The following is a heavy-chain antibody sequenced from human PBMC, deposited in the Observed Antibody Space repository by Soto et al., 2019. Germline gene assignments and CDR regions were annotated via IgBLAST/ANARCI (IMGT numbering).Heavy chain of an antibody. Sequence: QVQLVQSGAEVKKPGSSVKVSCKASGGTFGSYAISWVRQAPGQGLEWMGGIIPITATANYAQKFQGRVTITADESTSTASMQLSSLRSEDTAVYYCARSQGSSTSLEIYYSYYYGMDVWGQGTTVTVSS. CDR2: IIPITATA. CDR1: GGTFGSYA. J-gene: IGHJ6*02. CDR3: ARSQGSSTSLEIYYSYYYGMDV. V-gene: IGHV1-69*01. D-gene: IGHD2-2*01.